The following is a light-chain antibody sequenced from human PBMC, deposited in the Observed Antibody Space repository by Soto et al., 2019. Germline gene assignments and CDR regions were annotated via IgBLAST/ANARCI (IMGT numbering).Light chain of an antibody. V-gene: IGKV3-15*01. CDR3: QQRNTWPPIT. Sequence: EIVMTQSRATLSVSPGGRATLSCRASQSISDTLAWYQQKPGQAPRLLIYGASKRATGFPARFSGSGSGTDFTLTISSLEPEDFALYYCQQRNTWPPITFGQGTRLEIK. CDR1: QSISDT. CDR2: GAS. J-gene: IGKJ5*01.